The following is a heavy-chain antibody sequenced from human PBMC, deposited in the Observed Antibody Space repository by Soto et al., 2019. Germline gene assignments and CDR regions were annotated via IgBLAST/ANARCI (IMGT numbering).Heavy chain of an antibody. V-gene: IGHV3-11*01. J-gene: IGHJ4*02. CDR3: ARDRFGLFDY. CDR1: GFIFTEYY. D-gene: IGHD3-10*01. CDR2: ISSASTTI. Sequence: GGSLRLSCAASGFIFTEYYMSWVRQAPGKGPEWVASISSASTTIQYADSVKGRFTISRDNAKNSLYLQMKSLRVEDTAVYYCARDRFGLFDYWGQGVLVTV.